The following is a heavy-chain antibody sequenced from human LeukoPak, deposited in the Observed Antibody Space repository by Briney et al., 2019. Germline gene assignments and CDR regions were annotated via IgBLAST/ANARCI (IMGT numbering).Heavy chain of an antibody. Sequence: SETLSLTCTVSGGSISSYYWSWIRQPPGKGLEWIGYMYYSGSTNYNPSLKSRVTISVDTSKNQFSLKLSSVTAADTAVYYCARDAPPEYSSSGNWFDSWGQGTLVTVSS. V-gene: IGHV4-59*01. CDR3: ARDAPPEYSSSGNWFDS. CDR2: MYYSGST. J-gene: IGHJ5*01. CDR1: GGSISSYY. D-gene: IGHD6-13*01.